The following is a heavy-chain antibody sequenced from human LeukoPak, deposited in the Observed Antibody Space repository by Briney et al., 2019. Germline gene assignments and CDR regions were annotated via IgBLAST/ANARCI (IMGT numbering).Heavy chain of an antibody. D-gene: IGHD3-22*01. CDR3: ARGLGSYDSSELTWPMISF. V-gene: IGHV1-69*04. Sequence: ASVKVSCKASGGTFSSYAISWVRQAPGQGLEWMGRIIPILGIANYAQKFQDRVTMTRSTSISTAYMELSSLRSEDTAVYYCARGLGSYDSSELTWPMISFWGQGTLVTVSS. CDR2: IIPILGIA. J-gene: IGHJ4*02. CDR1: GGTFSSYA.